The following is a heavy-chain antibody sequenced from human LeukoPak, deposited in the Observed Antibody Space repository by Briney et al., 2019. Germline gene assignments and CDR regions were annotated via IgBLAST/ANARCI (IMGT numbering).Heavy chain of an antibody. J-gene: IGHJ3*02. CDR3: ARANYDILTGYYKGAFDI. CDR1: GFTVNSNY. D-gene: IGHD3-9*01. CDR2: IYSGGST. V-gene: IGHV3-53*01. Sequence: GGSLRLSCAASGFTVNSNYMSWVRQAPGKGLEWVTVIYSGGSTYYADSVKGRFTISRDNSKNTLYLQMNSLRAADTAVYYCARANYDILTGYYKGAFDIWGQGTMVTVSS.